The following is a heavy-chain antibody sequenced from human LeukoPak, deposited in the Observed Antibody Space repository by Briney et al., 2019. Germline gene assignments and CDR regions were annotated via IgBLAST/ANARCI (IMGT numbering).Heavy chain of an antibody. D-gene: IGHD2-21*02. CDR1: GVSFDDYY. J-gene: IGHJ4*02. V-gene: IGHV4-34*01. CDR3: TRMTAGYDY. Sequence: SETLSLTCAVSGVSFDDYYWSWIRQTPGKGLEWIGEINHSRYTNDSPSLKSRVTLSIDTSRKQFSLNLRPVTVADTGIYYCTRMTAGYDYWGQGTLVTVSS. CDR2: INHSRYT.